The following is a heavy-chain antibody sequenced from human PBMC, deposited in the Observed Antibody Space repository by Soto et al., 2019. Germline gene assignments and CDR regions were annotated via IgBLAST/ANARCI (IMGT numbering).Heavy chain of an antibody. V-gene: IGHV3-23*01. CDR3: AKTTDGWFSAFEI. CDR2: ISGSGTTA. Sequence: GGSLRLSCAASGFTFRNYAMSWVRQTPEKWLEWVSAISGSGTTAYYADSVKGRFTFSRDNSKKTMYLQMNSLRAEDTAVYYCAKTTDGWFSAFEIWGQGTMVT. CDR1: GFTFRNYA. D-gene: IGHD6-19*01. J-gene: IGHJ3*02.